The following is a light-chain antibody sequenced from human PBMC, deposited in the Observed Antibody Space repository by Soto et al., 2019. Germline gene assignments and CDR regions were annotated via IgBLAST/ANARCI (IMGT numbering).Light chain of an antibody. CDR1: QSISSGY. V-gene: IGKV3-20*01. CDR2: GAS. J-gene: IGKJ3*01. CDR3: QHYGTSLT. Sequence: EIVLTQSPGTLSLSPGERATLSCRASQSISSGYLAWYQQRPGQAPRFLIYGASTRATRIPDSFSGSGSATDFTLTISRLEPEVFAVYYCQHYGTSLTFGPGTRVDIK.